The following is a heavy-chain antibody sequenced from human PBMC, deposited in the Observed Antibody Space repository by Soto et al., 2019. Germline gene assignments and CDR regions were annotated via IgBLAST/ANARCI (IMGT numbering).Heavy chain of an antibody. CDR2: IIPIFGTA. J-gene: IGHJ6*02. Sequence: ASVKVSCKASGGTFSSYAISWVRQAPGQGLEWMGGIIPIFGTANYAQKFQGRVTITADKSTSTAYMELSSLRSEDTAVYYCARDSSGWERYYYYYGMDVWGQGTTVTV. CDR1: GGTFSSYA. V-gene: IGHV1-69*06. D-gene: IGHD6-19*01. CDR3: ARDSSGWERYYYYYGMDV.